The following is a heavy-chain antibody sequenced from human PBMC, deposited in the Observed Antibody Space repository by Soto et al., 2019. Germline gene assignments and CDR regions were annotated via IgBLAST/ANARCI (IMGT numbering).Heavy chain of an antibody. D-gene: IGHD3-3*01. J-gene: IGHJ6*02. V-gene: IGHV3-21*01. Sequence: EVQLVESGGGLVKPGGSLRLSCAASGFTFSSYSMNWVRQAPGKGLEWVSSISSSSSYIYYADSVKGRFTISRDNAKNLLYLQRNRLRAEDTAVYYGARDWDFWSGYDYSYGFFVWGQGTSVTVSS. CDR3: ARDWDFWSGYDYSYGFFV. CDR2: ISSSSSYI. CDR1: GFTFSSYS.